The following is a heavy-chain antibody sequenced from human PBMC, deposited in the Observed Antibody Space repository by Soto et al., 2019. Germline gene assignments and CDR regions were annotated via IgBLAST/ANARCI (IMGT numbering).Heavy chain of an antibody. CDR3: AKTSNRRMFGSDFDY. J-gene: IGHJ4*02. Sequence: GGSLRLSCAASGFTFSSYGMHWVRQAPGKGLEWVAVISYDGSNKYYADSVKGRFTISRDNSKNTLYLQMNSLRAEDTAVYYCAKTSNRRMFGSDFDYWGQGTLVTVSS. CDR1: GFTFSSYG. D-gene: IGHD3-3*01. V-gene: IGHV3-30*18. CDR2: ISYDGSNK.